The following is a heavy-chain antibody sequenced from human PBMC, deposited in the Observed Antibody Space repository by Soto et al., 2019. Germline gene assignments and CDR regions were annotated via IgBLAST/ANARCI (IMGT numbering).Heavy chain of an antibody. CDR3: ARLTEAERH. CDR1: GFTFSSYG. Sequence: PGGSLRLSCAASGFTFSSYGIHWVRQAPGKGLEWVALISYDGSNKYYADSVKGRFTISRDNSKNTVYLQMNSLRVEDTAVYYCARLTEAERHWGQGALVTVSS. J-gene: IGHJ4*02. V-gene: IGHV3-30*03. D-gene: IGHD1-1*01. CDR2: ISYDGSNK.